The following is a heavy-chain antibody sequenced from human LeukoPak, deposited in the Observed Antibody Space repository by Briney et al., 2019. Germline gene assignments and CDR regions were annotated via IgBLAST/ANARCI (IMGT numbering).Heavy chain of an antibody. CDR2: INPSGST. D-gene: IGHD6-6*01. J-gene: IGHJ4*02. V-gene: IGHV4-34*01. Sequence: PSETLSLTCTVYGGSFSNYYWSWIRQPPGKGLGWIGEINPSGSTSYNPSLKSRVTISVDMSMNQFSLKVCSVTAADTAVYYCASRKTSSSSFRKPIDYWGQGTLVTVSS. CDR1: GGSFSNYY. CDR3: ASRKTSSSSFRKPIDY.